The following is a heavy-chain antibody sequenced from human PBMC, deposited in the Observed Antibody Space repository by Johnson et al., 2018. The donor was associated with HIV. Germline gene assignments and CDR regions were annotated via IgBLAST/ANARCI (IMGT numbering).Heavy chain of an antibody. V-gene: IGHV3-74*01. Sequence: VQLVESGGGLVQPGGSLILSCAASGFTFSSYWMHWVRQAPGKGLVWVSRISSDGVSTYYADSVKGRFTISSDNARNTMFVQMKSLRAEDTAVYYCAKEDTYYHAFDIWGQGTMVTVSS. D-gene: IGHD3-22*01. CDR3: AKEDTYYHAFDI. J-gene: IGHJ3*02. CDR1: GFTFSSYW. CDR2: ISSDGVST.